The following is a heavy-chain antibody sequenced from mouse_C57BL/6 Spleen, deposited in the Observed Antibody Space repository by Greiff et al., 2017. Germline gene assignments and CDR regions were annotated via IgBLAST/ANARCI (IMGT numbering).Heavy chain of an antibody. CDR1: GYTFTSYW. J-gene: IGHJ3*01. V-gene: IGHV1-64*01. CDR3: AREEATVVAKGFAY. Sequence: QVQLQQPGAELVKPGASVKLSCKASGYTFTSYWMHWVKQRPGQGLEWIGMIHPNSGSTNYNEKFKSKATLPVDKSSSTAYMQLSSLTSEDSAVYYCAREEATVVAKGFAYWGQGTLVTVSA. D-gene: IGHD1-1*01. CDR2: IHPNSGST.